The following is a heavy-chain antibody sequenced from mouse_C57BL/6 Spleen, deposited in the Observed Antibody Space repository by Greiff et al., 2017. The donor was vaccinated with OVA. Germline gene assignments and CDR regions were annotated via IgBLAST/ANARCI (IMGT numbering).Heavy chain of an antibody. Sequence: EVQLVESGPGLVKPSQSLSLTCSVSGYSITSGYYWNWIRQFPGNKLEWMGYISYDGSNNYNPSLKNRISITRDTSKNQFFLKLNSVTTEDTATYYCARTGTWWYFDVWGTGTTVTVSS. CDR1: GYSITSGYY. D-gene: IGHD4-1*01. V-gene: IGHV3-6*01. CDR3: ARTGTWWYFDV. CDR2: ISYDGSN. J-gene: IGHJ1*03.